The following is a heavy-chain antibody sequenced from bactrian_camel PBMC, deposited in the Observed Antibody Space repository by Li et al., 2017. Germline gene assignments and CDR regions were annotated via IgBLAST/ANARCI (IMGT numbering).Heavy chain of an antibody. CDR2: VFGAGGTP. CDR3: AEGRGSRGEHCYSLNY. V-gene: IGHV3S63*01. Sequence: HVQLVESGGGSVQAGGSLRLSCVADNLDFGHHCVAWFRHVPGKAREGVAQVFGAGGTPNYAGSVKGRFTISQDSARNTVYLQMNNLQPEDTATYYCAEGRGSRGEHCYSLNYWGQGTQVTVS. D-gene: IGHD6*01. CDR1: LDFGHHC. J-gene: IGHJ4*01.